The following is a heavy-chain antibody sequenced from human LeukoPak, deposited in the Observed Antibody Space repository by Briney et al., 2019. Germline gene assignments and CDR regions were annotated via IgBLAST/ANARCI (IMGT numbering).Heavy chain of an antibody. V-gene: IGHV3-7*04. CDR2: IKQDGSEI. J-gene: IGHJ3*02. D-gene: IGHD6-19*01. CDR1: GFTCSSYW. Sequence: GSLRLSCAVSGFTCSSYWMSWVRQAPGKGLEWVASIKQDGSEIQYVDSVKGRFTISRDNAKNSLYLQMNSLRVEDTAVYYCARVAVAATGAFDIWGQGTMVTVSS. CDR3: ARVAVAATGAFDI.